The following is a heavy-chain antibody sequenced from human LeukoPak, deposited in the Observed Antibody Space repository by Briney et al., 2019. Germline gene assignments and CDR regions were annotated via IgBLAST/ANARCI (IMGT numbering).Heavy chain of an antibody. J-gene: IGHJ4*02. D-gene: IGHD2-15*01. CDR1: GFTFSGYA. CDR2: ISGSGDIT. CDR3: AKDRRSGGSCSDY. V-gene: IGHV3-23*01. Sequence: GGSLRLSCAASGFTFSGYAMSWVRQAPGRGLEWVSTISGSGDITYYADSVKGRLTISRDNSKNTLYLQMNSLRAEDTAVYYCAKDRRSGGSCSDYWGQGTLLTLSS.